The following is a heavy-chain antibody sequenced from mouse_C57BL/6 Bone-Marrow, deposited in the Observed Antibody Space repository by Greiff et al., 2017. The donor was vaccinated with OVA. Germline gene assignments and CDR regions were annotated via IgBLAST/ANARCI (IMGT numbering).Heavy chain of an antibody. V-gene: IGHV1-69*01. CDR1: GYTFTSYW. CDR3: ARYPGSSWGY. Sequence: VKLQQPGAELVMPGASVKLSCKASGYTFTSYWMHWVKQRPGQGLEWIGGIDPSDSYTNYNQKFKGKSTLTVDKSSSTAYMQLSSLTSEDSAVYYCARYPGSSWGYWGQGTTLTVSS. CDR2: IDPSDSYT. J-gene: IGHJ2*01. D-gene: IGHD1-1*01.